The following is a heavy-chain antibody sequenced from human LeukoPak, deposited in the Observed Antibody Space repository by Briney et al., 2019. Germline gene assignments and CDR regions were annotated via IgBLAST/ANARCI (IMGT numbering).Heavy chain of an antibody. CDR3: ATDMDYYGSGTYRGYYYYMDI. V-gene: IGHV4-59*01. D-gene: IGHD3-10*01. J-gene: IGHJ6*03. CDR1: GDSISNYY. Sequence: PSETLSLTCTVSGDSISNYYWSWIRQPPGKGLEWIGSIYYSGSTNSKPSLKSRVTISIDTSKNQFSLKLRSVTAADTAVYYCATDMDYYGSGTYRGYYYYMDIWGKGTTVTVSS. CDR2: IYYSGST.